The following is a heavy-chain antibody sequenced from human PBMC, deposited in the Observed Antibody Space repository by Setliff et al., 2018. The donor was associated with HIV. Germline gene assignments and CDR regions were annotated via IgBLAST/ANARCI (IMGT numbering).Heavy chain of an antibody. CDR1: GGSISSGSYY. CDR2: IYTSGST. J-gene: IGHJ4*02. D-gene: IGHD6-6*01. V-gene: IGHV4-61*02. CDR3: ARSRGRWQLVIYY. Sequence: SETLSLTCTVSGGSISSGSYYWSWIRQPAGKGLEWIGRIYTSGSTNYNPPLKSRVTISVDTSKNQFSLKLSSVTAADTAVYYCARSRGRWQLVIYYWGQGTLVTVSS.